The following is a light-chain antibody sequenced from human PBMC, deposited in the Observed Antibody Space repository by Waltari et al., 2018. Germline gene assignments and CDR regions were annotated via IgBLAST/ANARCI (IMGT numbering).Light chain of an antibody. J-gene: IGKJ5*01. CDR2: GAS. CDR3: QQYNNWPPLST. Sequence: DIVMTQSLATMSVSPGERATISCRDSKRVSSNFAWYQQKPGQAPRRLIDGASTTATGIPARFSSSGSGTEFTLATSSLQSADFAVYYCQQYNNWPPLSTFGQGTRLEIK. CDR1: KRVSSN. V-gene: IGKV3-15*01.